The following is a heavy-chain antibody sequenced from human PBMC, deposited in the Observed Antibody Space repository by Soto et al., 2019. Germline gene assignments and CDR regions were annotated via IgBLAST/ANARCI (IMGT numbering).Heavy chain of an antibody. D-gene: IGHD1-20*01. J-gene: IGHJ5*02. Sequence: PSETLSLTCTVSGGSITSSSYYWGWIRQPPGKGLEWIGSIYYSGSTYYNPSLKSRVTISVDTSKNQFSLKLSSVTAADTAVYYCGPREVGLKYVYTLDHWGQGTQVTVSS. CDR3: GPREVGLKYVYTLDH. CDR1: GGSITSSSYY. CDR2: IYYSGST. V-gene: IGHV4-39*01.